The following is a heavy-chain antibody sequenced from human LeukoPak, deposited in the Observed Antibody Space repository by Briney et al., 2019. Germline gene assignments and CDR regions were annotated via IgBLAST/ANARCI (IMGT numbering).Heavy chain of an antibody. CDR2: IYSDGST. CDR1: GFTVSAKY. D-gene: IGHD3-16*01. Sequence: PGGSLRLSCAASGFTVSAKYMSWVRQGPGKGLDWISSIYSDGSTNYADSVKGRFTISRDNSKNTLYLQMNSLRPEDTAVYYCARDGGFGGPGGDNWFDSWGQGALVTVSS. J-gene: IGHJ5*01. CDR3: ARDGGFGGPGGDNWFDS. V-gene: IGHV3-66*02.